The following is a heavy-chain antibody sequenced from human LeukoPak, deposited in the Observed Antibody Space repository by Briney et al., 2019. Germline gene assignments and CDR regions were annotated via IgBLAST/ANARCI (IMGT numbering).Heavy chain of an antibody. J-gene: IGHJ6*03. Sequence: GGSLRLSCAASGFTFSSYDMTWVRQAPGGGLEWVSSIRPSGDNTYYGDSVKGRFTISRDNSKNTLYLQMNSLRAEDTAVYYCARGRYYDFWSGFSDYYYMDVWGKGTTVTVSS. CDR3: ARGRYYDFWSGFSDYYYMDV. CDR1: GFTFSSYD. V-gene: IGHV3-23*01. D-gene: IGHD3-3*01. CDR2: IRPSGDNT.